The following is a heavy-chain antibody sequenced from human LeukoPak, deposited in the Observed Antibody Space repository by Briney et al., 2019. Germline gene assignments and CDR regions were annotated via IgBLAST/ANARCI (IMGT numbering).Heavy chain of an antibody. V-gene: IGHV4-4*07. J-gene: IGHJ4*02. Sequence: PSETLSLTCTVSGGSISSYYWSWIRQPAGKGLEWIGRIYTSGSTNDNPSLKSRVTMSVDTSKNQFSLKLSSVTAADTAVYYCARELTYSTQDGLDYWGQGTLVTVSS. CDR2: IYTSGST. CDR3: ARELTYSTQDGLDY. CDR1: GGSISSYY. D-gene: IGHD2/OR15-2a*01.